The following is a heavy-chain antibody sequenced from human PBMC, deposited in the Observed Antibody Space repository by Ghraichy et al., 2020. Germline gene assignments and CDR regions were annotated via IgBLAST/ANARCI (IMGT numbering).Heavy chain of an antibody. CDR1: GFTVSSNY. CDR3: ASLNSPFGGGMGNDY. Sequence: GGSLRLSCAASGFTVSSNYMSWVRQAPGKGLEWVSVIYSGGSTYYADSVKGRFTISRDNSKNTLYLQMNSLRAEDTAVYYCASLNSPFGGGMGNDYWGQGTLVTVSS. D-gene: IGHD3-16*01. J-gene: IGHJ4*02. CDR2: IYSGGST. V-gene: IGHV3-53*01.